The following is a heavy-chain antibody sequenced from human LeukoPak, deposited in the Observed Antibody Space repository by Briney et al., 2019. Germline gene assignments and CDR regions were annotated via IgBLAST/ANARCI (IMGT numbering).Heavy chain of an antibody. CDR2: INPNSGGT. Sequence: EASVKVSYKASGYTFTGYYMHWVRQAPGQGLGWMGRINPNSGGTNYAQKFQGRVTMTRDTSISTAYMELSRLRSDDTAVYCCARVRRGWELTNDAFDIWGQGTMVTVSS. V-gene: IGHV1-2*06. D-gene: IGHD1-26*01. CDR1: GYTFTGYY. CDR3: ARVRRGWELTNDAFDI. J-gene: IGHJ3*02.